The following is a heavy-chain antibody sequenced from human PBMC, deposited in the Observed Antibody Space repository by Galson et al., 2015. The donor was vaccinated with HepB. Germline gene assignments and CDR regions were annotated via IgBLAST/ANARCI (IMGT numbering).Heavy chain of an antibody. D-gene: IGHD5-12*01. CDR2: IRSKAYGGTT. V-gene: IGHV3-49*03. CDR1: GFTFGDYA. Sequence: SLRLSCAASGFTFGDYAMSWFRQAPGKGLEWVGFIRSKAYGGTTEYAASVKGRFTISRDDSKSIAYLQMNSLKTEDTAVYYCTREGYSGYNFYYYYYMDVWGKGTTVTVSS. CDR3: TREGYSGYNFYYYYYMDV. J-gene: IGHJ6*03.